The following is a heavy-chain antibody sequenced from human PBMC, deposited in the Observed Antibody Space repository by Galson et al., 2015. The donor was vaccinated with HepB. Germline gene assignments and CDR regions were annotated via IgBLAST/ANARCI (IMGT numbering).Heavy chain of an antibody. D-gene: IGHD3-3*01. J-gene: IGHJ6*02. V-gene: IGHV1-18*01. CDR2: ISAYNGNT. CDR1: GYAFTSYG. CDR3: ARDPITIFGVVLYGMDV. Sequence: SVKVSCKASGYAFTSYGISWVRQAPGQGLEWMGWISAYNGNTNYAQKLQGRVTMTRDTSISTAYMELSRLRSDDTAVYYCARDPITIFGVVLYGMDVWGQGTRVTVSS.